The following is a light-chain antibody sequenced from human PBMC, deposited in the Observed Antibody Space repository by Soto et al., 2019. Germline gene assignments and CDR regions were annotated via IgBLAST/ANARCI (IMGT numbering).Light chain of an antibody. CDR3: QSYDSSLSGDV. V-gene: IGLV1-40*01. Sequence: QSVLTQPPSVSGAPGQRVTISCTGSSSNIGAGYDVHWYHKLPGTAPKLLIYGNSNRPSGVPDRFSGSKSGTSASLAITGLQAEDEADYYCQSYDSSLSGDVFGTGTKLTVL. CDR1: SSNIGAGYD. CDR2: GNS. J-gene: IGLJ1*01.